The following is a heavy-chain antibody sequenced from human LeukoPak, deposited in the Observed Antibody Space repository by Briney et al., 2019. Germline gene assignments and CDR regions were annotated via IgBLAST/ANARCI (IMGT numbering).Heavy chain of an antibody. Sequence: PGGSLRVSCTASGFAFSTYTMNWVRQAPGKGLEWVSGISGGRSTTYYADSVKGRFTISRDNSKNTVYLQMTSLRAEDTALYYCAKGGYCEHNALDVYWGQGTLVTVSS. J-gene: IGHJ4*02. V-gene: IGHV3-23*01. D-gene: IGHD6-25*01. CDR1: GFAFSTYT. CDR3: AKGGYCEHNALDVY. CDR2: ISGGRSTT.